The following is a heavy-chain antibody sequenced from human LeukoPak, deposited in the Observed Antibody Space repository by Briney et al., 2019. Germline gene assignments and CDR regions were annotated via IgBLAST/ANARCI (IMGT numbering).Heavy chain of an antibody. CDR1: GFTFSSYW. V-gene: IGHV3-74*01. CDR2: INSDGSST. D-gene: IGHD3-10*01. J-gene: IGHJ6*03. Sequence: GGSLRLSCAASGFTFSSYWMHWVRQAPGKGLVWVSRINSDGSSTSYADSVKGRFTISRDNAKNTLYLQMNSLRAEDTAVYYCAKDRGTMVRGVPGYMDVWGKGTTVTISS. CDR3: AKDRGTMVRGVPGYMDV.